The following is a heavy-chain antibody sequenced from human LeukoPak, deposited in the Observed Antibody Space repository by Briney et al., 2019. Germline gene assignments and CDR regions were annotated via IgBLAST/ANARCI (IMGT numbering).Heavy chain of an antibody. D-gene: IGHD2-15*01. CDR2: ISYDGSNK. CDR3: ARDPTPRYCSGGSCYSTYYYYGMDV. Sequence: GGSPRLSCAASGFTFSSYAMHWVRQAPGKGLEWVAVISYDGSNKYYADSVKGRFTISRDNSKNTLYLQMISLRAEDTAVYYCARDPTPRYCSGGSCYSTYYYYGMDVWGQGTTVTVSS. J-gene: IGHJ6*02. CDR1: GFTFSSYA. V-gene: IGHV3-30-3*01.